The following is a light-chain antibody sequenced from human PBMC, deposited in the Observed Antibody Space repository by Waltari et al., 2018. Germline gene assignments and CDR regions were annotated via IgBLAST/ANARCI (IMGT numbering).Light chain of an antibody. CDR2: KAS. CDR1: QSISNW. J-gene: IGKJ2*01. CDR3: QQYNTYPS. V-gene: IGKV1-5*03. Sequence: DIQMNQPPSFLSASVGNRVTITRRTRQSISNWLAWYQQKPENAPILLHYKASISNSGVPSWFSGSRSRTQFTPTISSLQPGDFATYYCQQYNTYPSFGQGTKLEIK.